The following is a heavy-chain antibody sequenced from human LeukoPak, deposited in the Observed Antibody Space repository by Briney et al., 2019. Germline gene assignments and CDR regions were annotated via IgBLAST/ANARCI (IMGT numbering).Heavy chain of an antibody. CDR3: AGGRCCSSGVMPDY. D-gene: IGHD6-6*01. Sequence: SETLSLTCTVSGGSISSYYWSWIRQPPGKGLEWIGYIYYSGSTYYNPSLKSRVTISVDTSKNQFSLKLSSVTAADTAVYYCAGGRCCSSGVMPDYWGQGTLVTVSS. CDR1: GGSISSYY. V-gene: IGHV4-59*08. CDR2: IYYSGST. J-gene: IGHJ4*02.